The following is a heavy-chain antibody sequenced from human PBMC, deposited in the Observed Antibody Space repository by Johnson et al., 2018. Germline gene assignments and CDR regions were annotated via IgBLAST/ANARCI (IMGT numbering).Heavy chain of an antibody. CDR2: IKPKADGETT. V-gene: IGHV3-15*07. J-gene: IGHJ1*01. Sequence: VQLVESGGGVVKPGGSLRLSCEASGFSFNTAWMNWVRQAPGRGLEWVGRIKPKADGETTDYGRPLKGRFTISSDDSKNMLYLQMNTLKPGGTGVYYCVKGSTFAAICGVYFQHWGQGTLVTVSS. D-gene: IGHD3-3*02. CDR3: VKGSTFAAICGVYFQH. CDR1: GFSFNTAW.